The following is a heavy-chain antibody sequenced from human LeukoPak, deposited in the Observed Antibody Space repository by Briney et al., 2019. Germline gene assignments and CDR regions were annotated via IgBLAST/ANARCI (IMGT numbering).Heavy chain of an antibody. V-gene: IGHV3-30*03. J-gene: IGHJ5*02. CDR2: ISYDGTNK. CDR1: GFTFSSYG. CDR3: ARGIPAQFAFDP. D-gene: IGHD2-2*01. Sequence: SGGSLRLSCAASGFTFSSYGIHWVRQAPGKGLEWVAVISYDGTNKDYADSVKGRFTISRDNSKNTLYLQMNSLRTEDTAVYFCARGIPAQFAFDPWGQGTLVTVSP.